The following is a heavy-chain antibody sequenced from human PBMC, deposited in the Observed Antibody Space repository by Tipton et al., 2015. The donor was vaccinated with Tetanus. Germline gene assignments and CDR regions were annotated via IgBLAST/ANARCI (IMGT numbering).Heavy chain of an antibody. V-gene: IGHV1-18*01. CDR2: ISGYNGNT. Sequence: QVQLVQSGAEVRKPGASVRVSCTLSGYYLTNYGISWVRQAPGQGLEWMAWISGYNGNTKSAQRFQGRVTMTSNITITTAYMELRDLRSDDTAVYYCARGNRGSSWYFWGQGTLVTVSS. CDR1: GYYLTNYG. CDR3: ARGNRGSSWYF. D-gene: IGHD6-13*01. J-gene: IGHJ4*02.